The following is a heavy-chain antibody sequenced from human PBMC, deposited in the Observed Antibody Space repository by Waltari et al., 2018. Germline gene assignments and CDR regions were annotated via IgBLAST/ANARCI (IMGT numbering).Heavy chain of an antibody. CDR2: IYYSGSTYYGGST. Sequence: QLQLQESGPGLVKPSEPLSLTCTVSGGSISSSSYYWGWLRKSPGKGLEWIGNIYYSGSTYYGGSTYYNPTLKSRVSISGDTSKNQFSLKLSSVTAADTAVYYCARHWKKSGYRFDPWGQGTLVTVSS. J-gene: IGHJ5*02. D-gene: IGHD5-12*01. CDR1: GGSISSSSYY. CDR3: ARHWKKSGYRFDP. V-gene: IGHV4-39*01.